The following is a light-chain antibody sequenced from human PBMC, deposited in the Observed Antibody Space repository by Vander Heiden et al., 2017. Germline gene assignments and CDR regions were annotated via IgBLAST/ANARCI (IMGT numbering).Light chain of an antibody. CDR2: SAS. Sequence: DIRLTQSPSFLSASVGDRVTITCRASQDVSRYLAWYQQKPGKAPKLLIYSASTLQSGGPSRFSGSGSGTEFTLTISSLQPEDFATYYCQQSNSFPIYSFGHGSRVDFK. V-gene: IGKV1-9*01. CDR1: QDVSRY. CDR3: QQSNSFPIYS. J-gene: IGKJ3*01.